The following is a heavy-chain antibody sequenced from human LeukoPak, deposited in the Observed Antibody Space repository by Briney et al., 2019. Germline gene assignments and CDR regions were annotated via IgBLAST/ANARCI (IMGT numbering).Heavy chain of an antibody. CDR1: QFTFSNYA. J-gene: IGHJ2*01. CDR3: AKGPAPYCSGGSCYSPHWYFDL. CDR2: ISGSGNTT. D-gene: IGHD2-15*01. V-gene: IGHV3-23*01. Sequence: GGSLRLSCAASQFTFSNYAMSWVRQAPGKGLEWVSAISGSGNTTYFGDSVTGRFTISKDNPKNTVYLQMNSLSAEDTAVYYCAKGPAPYCSGGSCYSPHWYFDLWGRGTLVTVSS.